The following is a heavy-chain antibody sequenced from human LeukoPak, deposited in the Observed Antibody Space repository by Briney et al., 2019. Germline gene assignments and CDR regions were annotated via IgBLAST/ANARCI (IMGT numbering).Heavy chain of an antibody. CDR3: AKDLITPTYYDYIWGSPDAFDI. V-gene: IGHV3-9*01. CDR2: ISWNSGSI. D-gene: IGHD3-16*01. J-gene: IGHJ3*02. CDR1: GFTFDDYA. Sequence: SGGSLRLSCAASGFTFDDYAMHWVRHAPGKGLEWVSGISWNSGSIGYADSVKGRFTISRDNAKNSLYLQMNSLGAEDTALYYCAKDLITPTYYDYIWGSPDAFDIWGQGTMATVSS.